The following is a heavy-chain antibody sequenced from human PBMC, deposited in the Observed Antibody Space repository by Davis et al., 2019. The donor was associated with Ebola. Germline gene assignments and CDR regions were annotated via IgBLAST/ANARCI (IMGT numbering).Heavy chain of an antibody. CDR2: INSDGSST. CDR1: GFTFSSYW. Sequence: HTGGSLRLSCAASGFTFSSYWMHWVRQAPGKGLVWVSRINSDGSSTSYADSVKGRFTISRDNAKNTLYLQMNSLRAEDTALYYCAKGGDKWQLVRDFDYWGQGTLVTVSS. CDR3: AKGGDKWQLVRDFDY. J-gene: IGHJ4*02. V-gene: IGHV3-74*01. D-gene: IGHD3-10*01.